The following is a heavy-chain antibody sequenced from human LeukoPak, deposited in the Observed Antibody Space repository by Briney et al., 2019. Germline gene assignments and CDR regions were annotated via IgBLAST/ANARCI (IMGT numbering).Heavy chain of an antibody. CDR3: ARDLPRRGSGNAFDI. D-gene: IGHD6-25*01. V-gene: IGHV3-21*01. J-gene: IGHJ3*02. CDR2: ISSSSSYI. Sequence: PGGSLRLSCAASGFTFSSYSMNWVRQAPGKGLEWVSSISSSSSYIYYADSVKGRFTISRDNAKNSLYLQMNSLRAEDTAVYYCARDLPRRGSGNAFDIWGQGTMVTVSS. CDR1: GFTFSSYS.